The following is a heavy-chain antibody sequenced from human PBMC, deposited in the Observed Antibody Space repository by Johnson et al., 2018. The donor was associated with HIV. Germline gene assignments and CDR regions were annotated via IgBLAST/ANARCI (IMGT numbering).Heavy chain of an antibody. CDR2: ISYDGSNK. V-gene: IGHV3-30*19. CDR3: AREKPGTPRDAFDI. CDR1: GFTFSNAC. Sequence: QVQLVESGGGVVQPGKSLRLSCAASGFTFSNACMSWVRQAPGKGLEWVTVISYDGSNKYYADSVKGRFTISRDNSKNTLYLQVNSLSDEDTAVYYCAREKPGTPRDAFDIWGQGTMVTVSS. J-gene: IGHJ3*02.